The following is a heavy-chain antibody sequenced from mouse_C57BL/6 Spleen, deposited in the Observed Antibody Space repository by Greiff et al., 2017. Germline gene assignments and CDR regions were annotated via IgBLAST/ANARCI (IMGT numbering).Heavy chain of an antibody. Sequence: QVQLKESGAELARPGASVKLSCKASGYTFTSYGISWVKQRTGQGLEWIGEIYPRSGNTYYNEKFKGKATLTADKSSSTAYMELRSLTSEDSAVYFCASGLLFAYWGQGTLVTVSA. CDR1: GYTFTSYG. CDR3: ASGLLFAY. V-gene: IGHV1-81*01. J-gene: IGHJ3*01. CDR2: IYPRSGNT. D-gene: IGHD1-1*01.